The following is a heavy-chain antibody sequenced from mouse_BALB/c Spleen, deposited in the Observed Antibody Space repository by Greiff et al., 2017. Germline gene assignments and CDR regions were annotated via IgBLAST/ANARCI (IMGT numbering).Heavy chain of an antibody. Sequence: QVQLQQPGAELVKPGTSVKLSCKASGYNFTSYWINWVKLRPGQGLEWIGDIYPGSGSTNYNEKFKSKATLTVDTSSSTAYMQLSSLASEDSALYYCARYPSLYGNYPYYYAMDYWGQGTSVTVSS. CDR3: ARYPSLYGNYPYYYAMDY. J-gene: IGHJ4*01. V-gene: IGHV1-55*01. CDR2: IYPGSGST. D-gene: IGHD2-1*01. CDR1: GYNFTSYW.